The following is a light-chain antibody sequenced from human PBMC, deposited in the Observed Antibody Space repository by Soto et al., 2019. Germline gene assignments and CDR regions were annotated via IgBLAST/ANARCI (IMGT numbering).Light chain of an antibody. J-gene: IGLJ2*01. V-gene: IGLV2-8*01. CDR2: EVT. CDR3: SSYAGSNNLI. CDR1: SSDVGKYKH. Sequence: QSALTQPPSASGSPGQSVTISCTGTSSDVGKYKHVSWYQQHPGKAPKLMIYEVTKRPSGVPDRFSGSKSGNTASLTVSGLQAEDEGDYFCSSYAGSNNLIFGGGTKLTVL.